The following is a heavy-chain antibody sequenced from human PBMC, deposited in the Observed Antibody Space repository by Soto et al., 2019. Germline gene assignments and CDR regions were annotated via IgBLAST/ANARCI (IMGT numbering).Heavy chain of an antibody. D-gene: IGHD4-17*01. V-gene: IGHV4-39*01. CDR3: VSQRTTVPTQAYFDY. CDR1: GGSVTNSIYY. J-gene: IGHJ4*01. CDR2: VYYRGRS. Sequence: SETLSLTCTVSGGSVTNSIYYWGWIRQSPGKGLEWIGSVYYRGRSYSKSSVKSRVTISVDTSKSRFSLSLNSVTASDTAVYFCVSQRTTVPTQAYFDYWGPGALVTVSS.